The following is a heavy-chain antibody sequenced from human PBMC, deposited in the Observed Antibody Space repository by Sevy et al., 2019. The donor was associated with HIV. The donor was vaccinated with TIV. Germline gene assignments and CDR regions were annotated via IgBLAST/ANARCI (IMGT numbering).Heavy chain of an antibody. V-gene: IGHV1-24*01. CDR1: GHTLTDLS. J-gene: IGHJ4*02. Sequence: ASVKVSCKASGHTLTDLSMHWVRQAPGKGFEWIGRFDPEDGERIYAQKFQGRVIMTEDTSTDTAYMELSSLRSEDTAVYYCSATREYYSDSYGYFDYWGQGTLVTVSS. CDR2: FDPEDGER. CDR3: SATREYYSDSYGYFDY. D-gene: IGHD3-22*01.